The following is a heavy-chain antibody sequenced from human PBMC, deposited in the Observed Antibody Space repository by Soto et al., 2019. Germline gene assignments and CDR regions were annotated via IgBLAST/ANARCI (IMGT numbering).Heavy chain of an antibody. CDR2: IWYDGSNK. D-gene: IGHD3-10*01. V-gene: IGHV3-33*01. CDR3: ARLSRGGYFDY. Sequence: GGSLRLSCSASGFTFSSYGMHWVRQAPGKGLEWAAVIWYDGSNKYYADSVKGRFTISRDNSKNTLYLQMNSLRAEDTAVYYCARLSRGGYFDYWGQGTLVTVSS. CDR1: GFTFSSYG. J-gene: IGHJ4*02.